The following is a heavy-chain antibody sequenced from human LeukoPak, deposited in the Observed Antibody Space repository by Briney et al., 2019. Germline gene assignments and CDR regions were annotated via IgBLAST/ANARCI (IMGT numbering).Heavy chain of an antibody. J-gene: IGHJ6*02. V-gene: IGHV4-34*01. CDR1: GGSFSGYY. D-gene: IGHD3-16*01. CDR2: INHSGST. CDR3: ARVKRSLFMITFGGGFMDV. Sequence: SETQSLTCAVYGGSFSGYYWSWIRQPPGKGLEWIGEINHSGSTNYNPSLKSRVTISVDTSKNQFSLKLSSVTAADTAVYYCARVKRSLFMITFGGGFMDVWGQGTTVTVSS.